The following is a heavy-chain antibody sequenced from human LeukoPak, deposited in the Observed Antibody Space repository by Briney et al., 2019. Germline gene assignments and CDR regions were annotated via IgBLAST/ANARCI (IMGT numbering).Heavy chain of an antibody. J-gene: IGHJ4*02. CDR3: ARDPAVAGADH. Sequence: GGSLRLSCAASGFTFSTYWMNWVRQAPGKGLVWVSRIRGDGKDINYADSVKGRFTISRDNAKNTLYLQMNTLRAEDTAVYYCARDPAVAGADHWGQGTLVTVSS. D-gene: IGHD6-19*01. CDR1: GFTFSTYW. V-gene: IGHV3-74*01. CDR2: IRGDGKDI.